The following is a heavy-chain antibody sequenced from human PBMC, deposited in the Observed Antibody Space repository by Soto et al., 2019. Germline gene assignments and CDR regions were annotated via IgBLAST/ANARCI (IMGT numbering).Heavy chain of an antibody. D-gene: IGHD1-26*01. J-gene: IGHJ4*01. Sequence: GGSLRLSCVASGFTLSNYWVNWVRQAPGKGLDWVANIKYDGSEKNYADSVMGRLIISGDNAKNSVYLHMDSLRADDTAVYYCATLRRDGSPVEWGQGAQVTVSS. CDR3: ATLRRDGSPVE. CDR1: GFTLSNYW. V-gene: IGHV3-7*03. CDR2: IKYDGSEK.